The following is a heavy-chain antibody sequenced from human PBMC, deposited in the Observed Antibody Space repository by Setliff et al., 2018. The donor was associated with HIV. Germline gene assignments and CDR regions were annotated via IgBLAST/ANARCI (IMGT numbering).Heavy chain of an antibody. CDR2: IHTRGSI. V-gene: IGHV4-4*09. J-gene: IGHJ4*02. D-gene: IGHD1-7*01. Sequence: PSETLSLTCTVSGGSLSGDYWSWIRQSPGKGLEWIGYIHTRGSINYIPSLKTRATLSLDTSKNQFFLRLTSVTAADTAIYYCVRHPREEPQRNYKFDSWGQGMLVTVSS. CDR3: VRHPREEPQRNYKFDS. CDR1: GGSLSGDY.